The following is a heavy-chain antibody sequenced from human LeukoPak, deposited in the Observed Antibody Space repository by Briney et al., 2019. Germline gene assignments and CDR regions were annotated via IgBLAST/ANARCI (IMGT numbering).Heavy chain of an antibody. J-gene: IGHJ4*02. V-gene: IGHV1-2*02. D-gene: IGHD3-3*01. Sequence: ASVKVSCKASGYTFTGYYMHWVRQAPGQGLEWMGWINPNSGGTNYAQKFQGRVTMTRDTSISTAYMELSRLRSDDTAVYYCARARGLRFLEWLYDFDYWGQGTLVTVSS. CDR2: INPNSGGT. CDR3: ARARGLRFLEWLYDFDY. CDR1: GYTFTGYY.